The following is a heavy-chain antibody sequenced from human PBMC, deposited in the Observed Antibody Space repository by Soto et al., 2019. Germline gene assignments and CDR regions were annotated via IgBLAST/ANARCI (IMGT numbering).Heavy chain of an antibody. V-gene: IGHV3-11*01. J-gene: IGHJ4*02. D-gene: IGHD3-22*01. CDR1: GFTCSDYY. CDR2: ISSSGSTI. CDR3: ARVVDSGYYPDY. Sequence: GGSLRLSCAASGFTCSDYYMSWIRQAPGKGLEWVSYISSSGSTIYYADSVKGRFTISRDSAKNSLYLQMNSLRAEDTAVYYCARVVDSGYYPDYWGQGTLVTVSS.